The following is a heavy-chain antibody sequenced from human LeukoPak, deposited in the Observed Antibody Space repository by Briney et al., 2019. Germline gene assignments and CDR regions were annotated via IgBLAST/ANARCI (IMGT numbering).Heavy chain of an antibody. J-gene: IGHJ4*02. CDR1: GFTFSNYW. CDR3: ARVKYYYDSSGYTYYFDY. Sequence: GGSLRLSCAASGFTFSNYWMHWVRQDPGKGLVWVSFINPDGSTTNYADSVKGRFTISRDNAKNALYLQMNSLRAEDTAVYYCARVKYYYDSSGYTYYFDYWGQGTLVTVSS. V-gene: IGHV3-74*01. CDR2: INPDGSTT. D-gene: IGHD3-22*01.